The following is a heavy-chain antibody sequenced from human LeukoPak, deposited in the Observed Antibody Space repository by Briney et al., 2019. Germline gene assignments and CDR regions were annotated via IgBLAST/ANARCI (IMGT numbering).Heavy chain of an antibody. CDR1: GGSISDSS. CDR2: IYYSGST. CDR3: ARIPCSGGSCYSAEYYFDY. J-gene: IGHJ4*02. V-gene: IGHV4-59*01. D-gene: IGHD2-15*01. Sequence: SETLSLTCTVSGGSISDSSWSWIRQPPGKGLEWIGYIYYSGSTNYNPSLKSRVTISVDTSKNQFSLKLSSLTAADTAVYYCARIPCSGGSCYSAEYYFDYWGQGTLVTVSS.